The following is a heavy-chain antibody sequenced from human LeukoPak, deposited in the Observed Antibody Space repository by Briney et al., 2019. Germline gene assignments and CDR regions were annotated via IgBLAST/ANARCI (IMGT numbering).Heavy chain of an antibody. Sequence: GGSLRLSCAASGFTFSSYAMSWVRQAPGKGLEWVSTISGSGGSTYYADSVKGRFTISRGNSKNTLYLQMNSPRAEDTAVYYCASHPYLWFGEYHFDSWGQGTLVTVSS. J-gene: IGHJ4*02. V-gene: IGHV3-23*01. D-gene: IGHD3-10*01. CDR2: ISGSGGST. CDR1: GFTFSSYA. CDR3: ASHPYLWFGEYHFDS.